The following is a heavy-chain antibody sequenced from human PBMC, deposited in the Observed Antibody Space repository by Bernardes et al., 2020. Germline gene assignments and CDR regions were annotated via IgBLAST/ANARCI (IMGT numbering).Heavy chain of an antibody. V-gene: IGHV4-39*01. CDR3: ARRGYSYDRYYFDY. CDR2: IYYSGST. J-gene: IGHJ4*02. CDR1: GGSISSSSYY. D-gene: IGHD5-18*01. Sequence: SETLSLTCTVSGGSISSSSYYWGWIRQPTGKGLEWIGSIYYSGSTYYNPSLKSRVTISVDTSKNQFSLKLSSVTAADTAVYYCARRGYSYDRYYFDYWGQGTLVTVSS.